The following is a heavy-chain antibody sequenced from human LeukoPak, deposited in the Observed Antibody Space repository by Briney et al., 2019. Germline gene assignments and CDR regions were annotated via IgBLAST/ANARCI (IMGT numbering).Heavy chain of an antibody. J-gene: IGHJ4*02. CDR3: ARTTYGDYGY. CDR2: INQDGSDK. Sequence: PGGSLRLSCAASGFTFSSYWMTWVRQAPGKGLEWVASINQDGSDKYYVDSVKGRFTISRDNAKNSLFLQMNSLSAEDTAVYYCARTTYGDYGYWGQGTLVTVSS. D-gene: IGHD4-17*01. CDR1: GFTFSSYW. V-gene: IGHV3-7*01.